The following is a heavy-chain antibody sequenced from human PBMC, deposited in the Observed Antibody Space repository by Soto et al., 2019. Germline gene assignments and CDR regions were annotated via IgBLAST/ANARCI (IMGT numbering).Heavy chain of an antibody. CDR1: GFTFSSYE. Sequence: PGGSLRLSCAASGFTFSSYEMTWVRQAPGKGLEWVSYISSSGSTIYYADSVKGRFTISRDNAKNSLYLQMNSLRAEDTAVYYCAGRDIVVVPAATSNDYWGQGTLVTVSS. D-gene: IGHD2-2*01. V-gene: IGHV3-48*03. CDR2: ISSSGSTI. J-gene: IGHJ4*02. CDR3: AGRDIVVVPAATSNDY.